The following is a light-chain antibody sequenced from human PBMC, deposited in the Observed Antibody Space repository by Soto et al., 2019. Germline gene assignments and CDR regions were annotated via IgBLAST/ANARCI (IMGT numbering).Light chain of an antibody. CDR2: DVS. J-gene: IGLJ1*01. Sequence: QSALTQPASVSGSPGQSITISCTETSSDVAEYKYVSWYQQHPGRAPKLIIYDVSNRPSVVSNRFSGSKSGSTASLTISGLQAEDEADYYCSAYTTSIALYVVGAGTKLTVL. CDR1: SSDVAEYKY. CDR3: SAYTTSIALYV. V-gene: IGLV2-14*03.